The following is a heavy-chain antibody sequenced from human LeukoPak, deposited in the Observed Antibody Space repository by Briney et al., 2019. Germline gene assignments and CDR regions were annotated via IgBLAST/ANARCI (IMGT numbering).Heavy chain of an antibody. CDR2: ISSSGSTK. V-gene: IGHV3-48*03. D-gene: IGHD3-10*01. CDR3: EVWSYNFDY. J-gene: IGHJ4*02. CDR1: GFTFSSYE. Sequence: GGSLRLSCAASGFTFSSYEMNWVRQAPGKGLEWVSYISSSGSTKYYADSVKGRFTISRDNTKNSLYLQMNSLRAEDTAIYYCEVWSYNFDYWGQGTLVTVSS.